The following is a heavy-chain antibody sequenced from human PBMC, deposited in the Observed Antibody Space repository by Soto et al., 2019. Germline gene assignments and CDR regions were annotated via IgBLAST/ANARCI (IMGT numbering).Heavy chain of an antibody. V-gene: IGHV4-59*01. CDR1: GGSISSYY. J-gene: IGHJ5*02. CDR3: AREQVPADILGWFDP. CDR2: IYYSGST. D-gene: IGHD2-2*01. Sequence: SETLSLTCTVSGGSISSYYWSWIRQPPGKGLEWIGYIYYSGSTNYNPSLKSRVTISVDTSKNQFSLKLSSVTAADTAVYYCAREQVPADILGWFDPWGQGTLVNVS.